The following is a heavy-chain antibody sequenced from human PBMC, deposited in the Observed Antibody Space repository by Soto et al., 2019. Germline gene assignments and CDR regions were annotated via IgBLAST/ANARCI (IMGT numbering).Heavy chain of an antibody. CDR1: GGSISSSSYY. D-gene: IGHD4-17*01. CDR3: ARHGDYGGNSLNQYNWFDP. J-gene: IGHJ5*02. V-gene: IGHV4-39*01. Sequence: QLQLQESGPGLVKPSETLSLTCTVSGGSISSSSYYWGWIRQPPGKGLEWIGSIYYSGSTYYNPSLKSRVTISVDTSKNQFSLKLSSVTAADTAVYYCARHGDYGGNSLNQYNWFDPWGQGTLVTVSS. CDR2: IYYSGST.